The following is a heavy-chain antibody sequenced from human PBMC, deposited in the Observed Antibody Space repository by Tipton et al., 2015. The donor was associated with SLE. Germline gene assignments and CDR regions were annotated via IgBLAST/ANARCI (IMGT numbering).Heavy chain of an antibody. D-gene: IGHD3-22*01. CDR2: INHSGST. J-gene: IGHJ4*02. Sequence: TLSLTCAVYGGSFSGYYWGWIRQPPGKGLEWIGEINHSGSTNYNPSLKSRVTISVDTSKNQFSLKLSSVTAADTAVYYCASELDSSGLYYFDYWGQGTLVTVSS. V-gene: IGHV4-34*01. CDR1: GGSFSGYY. CDR3: ASELDSSGLYYFDY.